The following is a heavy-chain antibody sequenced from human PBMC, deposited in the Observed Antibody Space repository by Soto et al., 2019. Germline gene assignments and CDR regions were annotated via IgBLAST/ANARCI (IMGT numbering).Heavy chain of an antibody. Sequence: GASVKVSCKASGFTFTSSAMQWVRQARGQRLEWIGWIVVGSGNTNCAQKFQERVTITRDMSTSTAYMELSSLRSEDTAVYYCAAGGTYCSSTSCRDPYYFDYWGQGTLVTVSS. CDR2: IVVGSGNT. CDR3: AAGGTYCSSTSCRDPYYFDY. J-gene: IGHJ4*02. V-gene: IGHV1-58*02. CDR1: GFTFTSSA. D-gene: IGHD2-2*01.